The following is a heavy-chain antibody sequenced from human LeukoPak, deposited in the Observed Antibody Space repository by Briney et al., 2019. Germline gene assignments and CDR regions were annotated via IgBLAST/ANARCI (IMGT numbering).Heavy chain of an antibody. CDR1: GFTFSTYA. CDR3: AKQLGYCSDGSCYFPY. CDR2: ISNNGGYT. J-gene: IGHJ4*02. Sequence: GGSLRLSCAASGFTFSTYAMSWVRQAPGKGLEWVSAISNNGGYTYYADSVQGRFTISRDNSKSTLCLQMNSLRAEDTAVYYCAKQLGYCSDGSCYFPYWGQGTLVTASS. D-gene: IGHD2-15*01. V-gene: IGHV3-23*01.